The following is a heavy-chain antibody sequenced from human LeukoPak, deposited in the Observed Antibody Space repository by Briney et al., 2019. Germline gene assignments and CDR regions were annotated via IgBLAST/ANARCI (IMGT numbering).Heavy chain of an antibody. V-gene: IGHV4-34*01. D-gene: IGHD5-24*01. Sequence: SETLSLTCAVYGGPFSGYYWSWIRQPPGKGLEWIGEINHSGSTNYNPSLKSRVTISVDTSKNQFSLKVSSVTAADTAVYYCARMPLKRWLQSYYFDYWGQGTLVTVSS. CDR1: GGPFSGYY. CDR3: ARMPLKRWLQSYYFDY. CDR2: INHSGST. J-gene: IGHJ4*02.